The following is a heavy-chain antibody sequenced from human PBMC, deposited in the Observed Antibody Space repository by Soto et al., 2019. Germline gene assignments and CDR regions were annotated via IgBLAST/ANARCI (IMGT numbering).Heavy chain of an antibody. Sequence: QVQLQESGPGLVKPSETLSLTCTVSGGSVSSGSYYWSWIRQPPGKGLEWIGYIYYSGSTNYNPSLKSRVTISVDTSENQFSLKLSSVTAADTAVYYCARDDAGYERPFDHWGQGTLVTVSS. CDR2: IYYSGST. D-gene: IGHD2-2*01. V-gene: IGHV4-61*01. J-gene: IGHJ4*02. CDR1: GGSVSSGSYY. CDR3: ARDDAGYERPFDH.